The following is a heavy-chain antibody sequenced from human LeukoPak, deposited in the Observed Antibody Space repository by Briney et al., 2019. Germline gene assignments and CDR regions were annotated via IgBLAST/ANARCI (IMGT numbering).Heavy chain of an antibody. V-gene: IGHV4-34*01. CDR1: GGPLSVFY. CDR2: INHCEST. CDR3: ARGQSDLVVVLRNDAFDI. J-gene: IGHJ3*02. Sequence: AEPLFLTCAVYGGPLSVFYWLWLPQPPGKAVEWIGEINHCESTNYNPSLKSRVIISVDTSKNQFSLKLSSVTAADTAVYYCARGQSDLVVVLRNDAFDIWGQGTMVTVSS. D-gene: IGHD2-21*01.